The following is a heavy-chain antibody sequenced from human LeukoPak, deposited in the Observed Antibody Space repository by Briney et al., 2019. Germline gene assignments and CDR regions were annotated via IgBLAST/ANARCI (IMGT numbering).Heavy chain of an antibody. V-gene: IGHV3-7*01. CDR1: GFTFSSYW. Sequence: GGSLRLSCAASGFTFSSYWMSWVRQAPGKGLEWVANIKLDGSEKYYVDSVKGRFTISRDNAKNSLYLQMNSLRAEDTAVYYCATQPPLGGFYTVDYWGQGALVTVSS. CDR3: ATQPPLGGFYTVDY. J-gene: IGHJ4*02. CDR2: IKLDGSEK. D-gene: IGHD3-3*01.